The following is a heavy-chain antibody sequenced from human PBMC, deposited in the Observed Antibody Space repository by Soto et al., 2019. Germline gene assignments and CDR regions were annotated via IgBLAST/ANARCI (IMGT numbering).Heavy chain of an antibody. CDR2: ISGNSNNK. D-gene: IGHD3-16*01. Sequence: GGSLRLSCVGSGFIVDDYAMHWVRQAPGKGLEWVSYISGNSNNKDYADSVKGRFTISRDNAKNSLYLQMNSLRDEDTAVYYCAKDSIMEYGNWFDPWGQGTLVTVSS. CDR1: GFIVDDYA. CDR3: AKDSIMEYGNWFDP. V-gene: IGHV3-48*02. J-gene: IGHJ5*02.